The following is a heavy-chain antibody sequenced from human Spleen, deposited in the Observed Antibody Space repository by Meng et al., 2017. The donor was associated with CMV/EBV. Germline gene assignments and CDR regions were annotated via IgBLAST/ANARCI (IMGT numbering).Heavy chain of an antibody. D-gene: IGHD1-14*01. V-gene: IGHV3-23*01. CDR1: GFTFDDYA. J-gene: IGHJ4*02. CDR2: ISGSGGST. Sequence: GESLKISCAASGFTFDDYAMRWVRQVPGKGLEWVSAISGSGGSTYYADSVKGRFTISRDNSKNTLYLQMNSLRAEDTAVYYCARVWRPGPYYFDYWGQGTLVTVSS. CDR3: ARVWRPGPYYFDY.